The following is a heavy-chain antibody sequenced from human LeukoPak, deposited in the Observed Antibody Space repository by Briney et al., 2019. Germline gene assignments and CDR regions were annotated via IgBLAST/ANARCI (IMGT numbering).Heavy chain of an antibody. CDR1: GLTVSSNY. CDR3: ARLQCETFHMYYHFYNMDV. CDR2: IYSGGST. V-gene: IGHV3-53*01. J-gene: IGHJ6*02. D-gene: IGHD2-21*01. Sequence: PGGSLRLSCAASGLTVSSNYMSWVRQAPGKGLEGGSVIYSGGSTYYADSVKGRFTISRDNSKNTLYLQMNSLRAEDTAVYYCARLQCETFHMYYHFYNMDVWGQGTTVTVSS.